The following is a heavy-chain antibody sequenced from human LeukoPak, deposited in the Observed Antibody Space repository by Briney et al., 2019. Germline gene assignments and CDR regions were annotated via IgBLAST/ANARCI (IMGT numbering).Heavy chain of an antibody. CDR3: ARDQMAYCSSTSCYDDGMDV. J-gene: IGHJ6*04. CDR2: INSDGSST. Sequence: GGSLRLSCAASGFTFSSYWMHWVRQAPGKGLVWVSRINSDGSSTSYADSVKGRFTIPRDNAKNTLYLQMNSLRAEDTAVYYCARDQMAYCSSTSCYDDGMDVWGKGTTVTVSS. V-gene: IGHV3-74*01. D-gene: IGHD2-2*01. CDR1: GFTFSSYW.